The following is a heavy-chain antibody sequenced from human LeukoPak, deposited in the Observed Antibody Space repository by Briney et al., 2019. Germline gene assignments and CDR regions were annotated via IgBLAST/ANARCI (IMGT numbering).Heavy chain of an antibody. V-gene: IGHV3-30*02. CDR2: IRNDGSEE. J-gene: IGHJ6*03. D-gene: IGHD3-16*01. Sequence: GGSLRLSCAASGFTFSSYGMHWVRQAPGKGLEWMAVIRNDGSEEHYADSVKGRFTISRDNSKKTLYLEMNSLRIEDTAVYFCAKGMLTYYYLDVWGKGTTVIVSS. CDR1: GFTFSSYG. CDR3: AKGMLTYYYLDV.